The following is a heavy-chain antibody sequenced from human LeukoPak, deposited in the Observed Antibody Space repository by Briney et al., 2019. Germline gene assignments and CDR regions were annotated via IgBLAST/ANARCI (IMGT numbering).Heavy chain of an antibody. V-gene: IGHV1-69*04. D-gene: IGHD2-2*01. J-gene: IGHJ4*02. CDR2: IIPILGIA. CDR1: GGTFSSYA. CDR3: ATLYQLPNY. Sequence: ASVKVSFKASGGTFSSYAISWVRQAPGQGLEWMGRIIPILGIANYAQKFQGRVTITADKSTSTAYMELNSLRSEDTAVYYCATLYQLPNYWGQGTLVTVSS.